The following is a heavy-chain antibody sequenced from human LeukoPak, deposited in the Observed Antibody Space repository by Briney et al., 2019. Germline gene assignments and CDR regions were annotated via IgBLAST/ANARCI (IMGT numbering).Heavy chain of an antibody. CDR1: GFTFSSYS. CDR3: ARDCSGGSCYPAFVLRDAFDI. Sequence: GGSLRLSCAASGFTFSSYSMNWVRQAPGKGLEWVSSISSSSSYIYYADSVKGRFTISRDNAKNSLYLQMNSLRAEDTAVYYCARDCSGGSCYPAFVLRDAFDIWGQGTMVTVSS. D-gene: IGHD2-15*01. CDR2: ISSSSSYI. V-gene: IGHV3-21*01. J-gene: IGHJ3*02.